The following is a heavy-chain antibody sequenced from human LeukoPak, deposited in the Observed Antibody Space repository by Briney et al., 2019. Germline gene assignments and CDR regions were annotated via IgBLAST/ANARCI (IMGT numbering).Heavy chain of an antibody. CDR1: GFTFSSYW. CDR3: AXENYYDSSGYSGFDY. J-gene: IGHJ4*02. D-gene: IGHD3-22*01. CDR2: IKQDGSEK. Sequence: PXGSLRLSCAASGFTFSSYWMSWVRQAPGKGVEWVANIKQDGSEKYYVDSVKGGFTISREKDKNSLYMQMKRVRAEETGVYYCAXENYYDSSGYSGFDYWGQGTLVTVSS. V-gene: IGHV3-7*01.